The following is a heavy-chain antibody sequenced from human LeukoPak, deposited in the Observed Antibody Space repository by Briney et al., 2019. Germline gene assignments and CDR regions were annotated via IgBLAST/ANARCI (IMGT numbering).Heavy chain of an antibody. CDR2: IKQDGSEK. CDR3: ARDHGYYGSGSYFDY. J-gene: IGHJ4*02. CDR1: GFSFSTYW. Sequence: PGGSLRLSCVASGFSFSTYWMSWVRQAPGKGLEWVANIKQDGSEKYYVDSVKGRFTISRDNAKNSLYLQMNSLRAEDTAVYYCARDHGYYGSGSYFDYWGQGTLVTVSS. V-gene: IGHV3-7*01. D-gene: IGHD3-10*01.